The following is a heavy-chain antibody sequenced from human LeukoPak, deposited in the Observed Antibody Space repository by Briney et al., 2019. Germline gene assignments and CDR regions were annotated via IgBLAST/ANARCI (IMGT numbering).Heavy chain of an antibody. V-gene: IGHV4-39*01. CDR3: ARLGVLLWFGELLPNWFDP. D-gene: IGHD3-10*01. J-gene: IGHJ5*02. CDR2: IYYSGST. CDR1: GGSISSSSYY. Sequence: SSETLSLTCTVSGGSISSSSYYWGWIRQPPGKGLEWIGSIYYSGSTYYNPSLKSRVTISADTSKNQFSLKLSSVTAADTAVYYCARLGVLLWFGELLPNWFDPWGQGTLVTVSS.